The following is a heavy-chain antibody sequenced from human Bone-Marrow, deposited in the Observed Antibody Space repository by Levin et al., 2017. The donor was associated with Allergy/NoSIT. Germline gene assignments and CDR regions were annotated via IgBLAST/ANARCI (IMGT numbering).Heavy chain of an antibody. CDR3: AKMEQQLVQGAFQE. CDR2: ISGSYDQT. D-gene: IGHD6-13*01. J-gene: IGHJ1*01. Sequence: GESLKISCAASGFTSAYYAISWVRQAPGKGLEWVSGISGSYDQTFYRDSVKGRFTISRDNSKNTVYLQMKNLRVDDSAIYYCAKMEQQLVQGAFQEWGQGTLVTVSS. CDR1: GFTSAYYA. V-gene: IGHV3-23*01.